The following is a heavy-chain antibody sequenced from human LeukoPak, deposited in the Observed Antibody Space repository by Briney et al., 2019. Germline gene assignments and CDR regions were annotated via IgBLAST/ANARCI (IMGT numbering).Heavy chain of an antibody. D-gene: IGHD3-22*01. V-gene: IGHV4-30-2*01. CDR1: GGSISSGGYS. Sequence: PSETLSLTCAVSGGSISSGGYSWSWIRQPPGKGLEWIGYIYHSGSTYYNPSLKSRVTISVDRSKNQFSLKLSSVTAADTAVYYCARSPGVYYDSSGYLFDPWGQGTLVTVSS. CDR3: ARSPGVYYDSSGYLFDP. CDR2: IYHSGST. J-gene: IGHJ5*02.